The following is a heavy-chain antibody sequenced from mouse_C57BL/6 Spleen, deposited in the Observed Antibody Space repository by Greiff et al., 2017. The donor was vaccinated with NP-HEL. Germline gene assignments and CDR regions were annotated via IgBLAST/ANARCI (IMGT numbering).Heavy chain of an antibody. CDR3: ERDYAY. Sequence: VQLQQSGPELVKPGASVKISCKASGYAFSSSWMNWVKQRPGKGLEWIGRMYPGDGDTNYNGKFKGKATLTADKSSSTADMQLSSRTAEDCAVDVGERDYAYWGQGTLVTVSA. D-gene: IGHD2-13*01. V-gene: IGHV1-82*01. CDR2: MYPGDGDT. CDR1: GYAFSSSW. J-gene: IGHJ3*01.